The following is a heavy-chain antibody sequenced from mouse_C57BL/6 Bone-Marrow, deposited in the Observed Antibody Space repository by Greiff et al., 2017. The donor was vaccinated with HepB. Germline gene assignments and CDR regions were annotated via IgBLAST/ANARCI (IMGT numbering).Heavy chain of an antibody. Sequence: VQLQQSGPVLVKPGASVKMSCKASGYTFTDYYMNWVKQSHGKSLEWIGVINPYNGGTSYNQKFKGKATLTVDKSSSTAYMELNSLTSEDSAVYYCARRDNSNYFDYWGQGTTLTVSS. CDR2: INPYNGGT. V-gene: IGHV1-19*01. CDR3: ARRDNSNYFDY. CDR1: GYTFTDYY. D-gene: IGHD2-5*01. J-gene: IGHJ2*01.